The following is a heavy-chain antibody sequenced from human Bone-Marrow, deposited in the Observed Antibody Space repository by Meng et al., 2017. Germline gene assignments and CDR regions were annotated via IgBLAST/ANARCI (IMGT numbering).Heavy chain of an antibody. CDR3: ARVLSRQVVTPGGL. CDR2: INPNSGGT. D-gene: IGHD4-23*01. V-gene: IGHV1-2*02. J-gene: IGHJ4*02. CDR1: GYTFTGYY. Sequence: ASVQVSCKASGYTFTGYYRHWVRQAPGQGLEWMGWINPNSGGTNYAQQFRGRVTMTRDTSISTAYMGLSRMRSDDTAVYYCARVLSRQVVTPGGLWGQGTLVNVSS.